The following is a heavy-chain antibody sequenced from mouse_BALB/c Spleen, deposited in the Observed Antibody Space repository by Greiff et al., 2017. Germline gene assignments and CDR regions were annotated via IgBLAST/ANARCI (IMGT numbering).Heavy chain of an antibody. CDR2: ISSGGST. Sequence: DVKLVESGGGLVKPGGSLKLSCAASGFTFSSYAMSWVRQTPEKRLEWVASISSGGSTYYPDSVKGRFTISRDNARNILYLQMSSLRSEDTAMYYCARDGYYSDYWGQGTTLTVSS. D-gene: IGHD2-2*01. CDR3: ARDGYYSDY. CDR1: GFTFSSYA. J-gene: IGHJ2*01. V-gene: IGHV5-6-5*01.